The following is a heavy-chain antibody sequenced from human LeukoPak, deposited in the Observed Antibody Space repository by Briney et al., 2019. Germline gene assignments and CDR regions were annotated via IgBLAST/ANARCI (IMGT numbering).Heavy chain of an antibody. D-gene: IGHD6-13*01. Sequence: PGGSLRLSCAASEFTFSSYAMHWVRQAPGKGLEWVAVISYDGSNKYYADSVKGRFTISRDNSKNTLYLQMNSLRAEDTAVYFCARDIGGSSWYFDYWGQGTLVTVSS. CDR3: ARDIGGSSWYFDY. CDR2: ISYDGSNK. CDR1: EFTFSSYA. J-gene: IGHJ4*02. V-gene: IGHV3-30*04.